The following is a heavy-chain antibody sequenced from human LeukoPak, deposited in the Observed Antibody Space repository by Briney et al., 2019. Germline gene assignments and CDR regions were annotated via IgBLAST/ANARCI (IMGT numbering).Heavy chain of an antibody. CDR3: ARQFYYDSGGSHY. CDR2: IYYSGST. V-gene: IGHV4-39*01. J-gene: IGHJ4*02. Sequence: PSETLSLTCTVSGGPISSSSYYWGWIRQPPGKGLEWIGSIYYSGSTYYNPSLSSRVTISVDTSKNQFSLKLSSVTAADTAVYYCARQFYYDSGGSHYWGQGTLVTVSS. D-gene: IGHD3-22*01. CDR1: GGPISSSSYY.